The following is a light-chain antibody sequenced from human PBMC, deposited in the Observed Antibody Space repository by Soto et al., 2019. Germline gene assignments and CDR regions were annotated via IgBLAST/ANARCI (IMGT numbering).Light chain of an antibody. CDR1: QSVSSSH. V-gene: IGKV3-20*01. CDR2: GTS. Sequence: EIVLTQSPGTLSLSPGERATLFCRASQSVSSSHLAWYQQRPGQAPRLLIYGTSSRATGIPDRFSGSGSGTDFTLTISRLEHEDFAVYYCQQYDNSPPWTFGQGTKVDIK. J-gene: IGKJ1*01. CDR3: QQYDNSPPWT.